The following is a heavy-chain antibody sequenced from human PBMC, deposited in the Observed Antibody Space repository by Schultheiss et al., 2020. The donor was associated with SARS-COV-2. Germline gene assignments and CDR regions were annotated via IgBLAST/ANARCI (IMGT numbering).Heavy chain of an antibody. Sequence: SETLSLTCTVSGGSISSSSYYWGWIRQPPGKGLEWIGEINHSGSTNYNPSLKSRVTMSVDTSKNLFSLKLSSVTAADTAVYYCARRSTPQGAFDIWGQGTMVTVSS. V-gene: IGHV4-39*07. J-gene: IGHJ3*02. D-gene: IGHD3-10*01. CDR2: INHSGST. CDR3: ARRSTPQGAFDI. CDR1: GGSISSSSYY.